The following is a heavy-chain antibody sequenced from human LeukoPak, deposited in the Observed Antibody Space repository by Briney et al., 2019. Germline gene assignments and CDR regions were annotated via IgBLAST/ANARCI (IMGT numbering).Heavy chain of an antibody. CDR2: IYYSGST. CDR1: GGSISSGDYY. V-gene: IGHV4-30-4*08. CDR3: ARQASYYDSSGYYSPLDY. J-gene: IGHJ4*02. Sequence: SETLSLTCTVSGGSISSGDYYWSWIRQPPGKGLEWIGYIYYSGSTYYNPSLKSRVTISVDTSKNQFSLKLSSVTAADTAVYYCARQASYYDSSGYYSPLDYWGQGTLVTVSS. D-gene: IGHD3-22*01.